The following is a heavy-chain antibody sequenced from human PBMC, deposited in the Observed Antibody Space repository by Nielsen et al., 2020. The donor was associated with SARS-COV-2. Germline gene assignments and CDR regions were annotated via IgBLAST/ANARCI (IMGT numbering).Heavy chain of an antibody. CDR2: IKQDGSEK. J-gene: IGHJ4*02. Sequence: GGSLRLSCTASGFTFGDYAMSWVRQAPGKGLEWVANIKQDGSEKYYVDSVKGRFTISRDNAKNSLYLQMNSLRAEDTAVYYCARDPDYYDSSGLDYWGQGTLVTVSS. V-gene: IGHV3-7*01. CDR3: ARDPDYYDSSGLDY. CDR1: GFTFGDYA. D-gene: IGHD3-22*01.